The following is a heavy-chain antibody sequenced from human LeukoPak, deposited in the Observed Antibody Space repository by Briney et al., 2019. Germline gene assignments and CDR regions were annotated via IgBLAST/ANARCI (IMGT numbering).Heavy chain of an antibody. V-gene: IGHV5-51*01. CDR3: ARGGYCSDSSGYYLGDFDY. CDR2: IYPGDSDT. J-gene: IGHJ4*02. D-gene: IGHD3-22*01. CDR1: GYSFTSYW. Sequence: GESLKISCKGSGYSFTSYWIGWVRQMPGKGLEWMGIIYPGDSDTRYSPSFQGQVTISADKSISTAYLQWSSLKASDTAMSYCARGGYCSDSSGYYLGDFDYWGQGTLVTVSS.